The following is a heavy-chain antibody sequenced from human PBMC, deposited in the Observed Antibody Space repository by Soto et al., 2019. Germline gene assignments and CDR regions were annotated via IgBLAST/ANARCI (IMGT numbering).Heavy chain of an antibody. CDR3: ASYDSSGYYYGVFDI. Sequence: SVKVSCKASGGTFSSYAISWVRQAPGQGLEWMGGIIPIFGTANYAQKFQGRVTITADESTSTAYMELSSLRSEDTAVYYCASYDSSGYYYGVFDIWGQGTMVTVSS. V-gene: IGHV1-69*13. J-gene: IGHJ3*02. CDR1: GGTFSSYA. D-gene: IGHD3-22*01. CDR2: IIPIFGTA.